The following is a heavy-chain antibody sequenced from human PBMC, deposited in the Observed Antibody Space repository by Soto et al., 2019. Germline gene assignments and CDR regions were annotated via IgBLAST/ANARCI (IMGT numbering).Heavy chain of an antibody. D-gene: IGHD4-4*01. J-gene: IGHJ4*02. CDR3: ARYSNGNDYFDY. V-gene: IGHV4-61*01. CDR1: GGSVSSGSYY. CDR2: IYYSGST. Sequence: QVQLQESGPGLVKPSETLSLTCTVSGGSVSSGSYYWSWIRQPPGKGLEWIGYIYYSGSTNHNPSLKSRVTISVDTSKNPFPLKLSSVTAADTAVYYCARYSNGNDYFDYWGQGTLVTVSS.